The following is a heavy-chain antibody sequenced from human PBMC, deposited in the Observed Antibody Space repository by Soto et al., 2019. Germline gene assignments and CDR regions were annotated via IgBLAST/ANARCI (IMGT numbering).Heavy chain of an antibody. Sequence: XESLRLSCAASGFTFSSYGMHGVRQAPGKGLEWVAVISYDGSNKYYADSVKGRFTISRDNSKNTLYLQMNSLRAEDTAVYYCAKFGRSIAARPVYWGQGTLVTVSS. CDR1: GFTFSSYG. J-gene: IGHJ4*02. CDR2: ISYDGSNK. V-gene: IGHV3-30*18. D-gene: IGHD6-6*01. CDR3: AKFGRSIAARPVY.